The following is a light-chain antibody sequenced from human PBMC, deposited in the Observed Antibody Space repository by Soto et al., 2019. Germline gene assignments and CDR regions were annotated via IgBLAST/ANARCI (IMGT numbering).Light chain of an antibody. CDR3: CSYATGSVYV. CDR2: DVN. Sequence: QSALTQPASVSGSPGQSITISCPGTSSDVGGYNYVSWYQQHPGKVPKLMMFDVNNRPSGVSNRFSGSKSGNTASLTISGLQAEDEADYFCCSYATGSVYVFGTGTKLTVL. CDR1: SSDVGGYNY. J-gene: IGLJ1*01. V-gene: IGLV2-14*01.